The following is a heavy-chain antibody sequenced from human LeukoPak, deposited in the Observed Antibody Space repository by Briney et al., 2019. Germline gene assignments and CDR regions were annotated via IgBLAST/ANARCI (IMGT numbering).Heavy chain of an antibody. Sequence: PGGSLRLSCAASGFTFSSYWMSWVRQAPGKGLEWVANIKQDGSEKYYVDSVKGRFTISRDNAKNSLYLQMNSLRAEDTAVYYRARGPYYDSSGYYYVPLYFDYWGQGTLVTVSS. CDR1: GFTFSSYW. V-gene: IGHV3-7*01. CDR3: ARGPYYDSSGYYYVPLYFDY. D-gene: IGHD3-22*01. CDR2: IKQDGSEK. J-gene: IGHJ4*02.